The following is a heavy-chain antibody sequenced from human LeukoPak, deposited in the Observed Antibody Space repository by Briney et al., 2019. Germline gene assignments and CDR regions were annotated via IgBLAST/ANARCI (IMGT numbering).Heavy chain of an antibody. D-gene: IGHD4-17*01. V-gene: IGHV3-9*01. CDR1: GFTFDDYA. Sequence: PGGSLRLSCAASGFTFDDYAMHWVRQAPGKGLEWVSGISWNSGSIGYADSVKGRFTISRDNAKNSLYLQMNSLRAEDTALYYCAKDSSYGDYGPYYFDYWGQGTLVTVSS. J-gene: IGHJ4*02. CDR3: AKDSSYGDYGPYYFDY. CDR2: ISWNSGSI.